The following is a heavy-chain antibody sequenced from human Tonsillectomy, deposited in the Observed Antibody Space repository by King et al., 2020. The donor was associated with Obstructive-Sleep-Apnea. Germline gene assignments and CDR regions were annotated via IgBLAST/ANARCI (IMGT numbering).Heavy chain of an antibody. J-gene: IGHJ5*02. CDR2: IYWDDDK. V-gene: IGHV2-5*02. Sequence: TLKESGPTLVKPTQTLTLTCTFSGFSLSTSGVGVGWIRQPPGKALEWLALIYWDDDKRYSPSLKSRLTITKNTSKNQVVLPMTNMDPVDTATYYCALATAHGIAARWFDPWGQGTLVTVSS. CDR1: GFSLSTSGVG. CDR3: ALATAHGIAARWFDP. D-gene: IGHD6-6*01.